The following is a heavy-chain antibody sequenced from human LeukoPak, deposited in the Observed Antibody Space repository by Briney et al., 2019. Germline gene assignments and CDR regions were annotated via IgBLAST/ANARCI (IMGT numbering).Heavy chain of an antibody. CDR1: GFTVSSNY. CDR2: IYSGGST. J-gene: IGHJ5*02. CDR3: PRESGYCANCVCWDAWFDP. Sequence: GGSLRLSCAASGFTVSSNYMSWVRQAPGKGLEWVSVIYSGGSTYYADSVKGRFTISRDNSKNTLYLQMNSLRAEDTAVYYCPRESGYCANCVCWDAWFDPWGQGTLVTVSS. V-gene: IGHV3-66*01. D-gene: IGHD2-8*01.